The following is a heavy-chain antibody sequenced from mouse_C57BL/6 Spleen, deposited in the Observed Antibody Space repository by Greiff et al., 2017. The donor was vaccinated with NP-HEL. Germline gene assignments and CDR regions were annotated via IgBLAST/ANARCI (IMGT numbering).Heavy chain of an antibody. V-gene: IGHV1-54*01. D-gene: IGHD2-2*01. CDR3: ALGALVTTGFDY. J-gene: IGHJ2*01. Sequence: VQLQQSGAELVRPGTSVKVSCKASGYAFTNYLIEWVKQRPGQGLEWIGVINPGSGGTNYNEKFKGKATLTADKSSSTAYMQLSSLTSEDSAVYFCALGALVTTGFDYWGQGTTLTVSS. CDR2: INPGSGGT. CDR1: GYAFTNYL.